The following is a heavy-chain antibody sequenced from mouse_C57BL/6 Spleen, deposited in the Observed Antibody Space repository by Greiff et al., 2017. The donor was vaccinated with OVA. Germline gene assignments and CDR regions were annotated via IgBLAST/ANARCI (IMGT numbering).Heavy chain of an antibody. CDR1: GFTFSDYG. Sequence: EVTLVESGGGLVKPGGSLKLSCAASGFTFSDYGMHWVRQAPEKGLEWVAYISSGSSTIYYADTVKGRFTISRDNAKKHLFLQMTSLRSEDTAMYYCARKMTNYYAMDYWGQGTSVTVSS. J-gene: IGHJ4*01. V-gene: IGHV5-17*01. CDR3: ARKMTNYYAMDY. CDR2: ISSGSSTI.